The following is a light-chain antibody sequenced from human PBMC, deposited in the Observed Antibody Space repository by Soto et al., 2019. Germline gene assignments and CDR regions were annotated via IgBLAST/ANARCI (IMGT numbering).Light chain of an antibody. Sequence: EIVLTQSPATLSLSPGESATLSCRASQSVSSYLAWYQQKPGQAPRLLIYDASNRATGIPARFSGSGSGTDFTLTISSLEPEEFAVYDCQQRSNWPPITFGQGTRLEIK. CDR1: QSVSSY. CDR3: QQRSNWPPIT. CDR2: DAS. J-gene: IGKJ5*01. V-gene: IGKV3-11*01.